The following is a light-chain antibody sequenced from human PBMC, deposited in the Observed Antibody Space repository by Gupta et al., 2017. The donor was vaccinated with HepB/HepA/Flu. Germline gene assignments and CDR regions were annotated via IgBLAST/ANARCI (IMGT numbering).Light chain of an antibody. V-gene: IGKV3-11*01. CDR1: QSVSSY. CDR3: QQRSNWRLT. J-gene: IGKJ4*01. Sequence: EIVLTQSPAILSLSPGERATLSCRASQSVSSYLAWYQQKPAQAPRLLIYDASNRATGIPARFSGSGSGTDFTLTISSLEPEDFAVYYCQQRSNWRLTFGGGTKVEIK. CDR2: DAS.